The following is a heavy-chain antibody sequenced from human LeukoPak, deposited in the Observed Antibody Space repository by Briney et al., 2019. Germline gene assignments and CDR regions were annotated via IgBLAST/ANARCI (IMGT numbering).Heavy chain of an antibody. CDR2: IWYDGSNK. J-gene: IGHJ4*02. D-gene: IGHD2-21*02. Sequence: GRSLRLSCAASGFTFSNHGMHWVREAPGKGPEWVALIWYDGSNKYYGDSVKGRFTISRDNSKNTVYLQMNSLRAEDTGVYYCARDRLEAVTDDDYFDYWGQGTLVTVSS. V-gene: IGHV3-33*01. CDR3: ARDRLEAVTDDDYFDY. CDR1: GFTFSNHG.